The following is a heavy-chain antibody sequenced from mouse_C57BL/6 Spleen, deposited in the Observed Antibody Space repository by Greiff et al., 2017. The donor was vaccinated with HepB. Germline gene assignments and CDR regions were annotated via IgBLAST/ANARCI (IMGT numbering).Heavy chain of an antibody. CDR2: IYPGSGST. CDR3: ARWGGYEGAMDY. V-gene: IGHV1-55*01. D-gene: IGHD2-10*02. Sequence: QVQLQQPGAELVKPGASVKMSCKASGYTFTSYWIIWVKQRPGQGLEWIGDIYPGSGSTNYNEKFKSKATLTVDTSSSTAYMQLSSLTSEDSAVYYCARWGGYEGAMDYWGQGTSVTVSS. J-gene: IGHJ4*01. CDR1: GYTFTSYW.